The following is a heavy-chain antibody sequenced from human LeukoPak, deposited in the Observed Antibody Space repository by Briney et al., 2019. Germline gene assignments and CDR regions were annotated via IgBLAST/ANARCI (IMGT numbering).Heavy chain of an antibody. CDR3: ARGRRMLKWELPSTTFDY. CDR2: ISYDGSNK. CDR1: GFTFSSYA. D-gene: IGHD1-26*01. V-gene: IGHV3-30*04. J-gene: IGHJ4*02. Sequence: GGSLRLSSAASGFTFSSYAMHWVRQAPGKGLEWVAVISYDGSNKYYADSVKGRFTISRDNSKNTLYLQMNSLRAEDTAVYYCARGRRMLKWELPSTTFDYWGQGTLVTVSS.